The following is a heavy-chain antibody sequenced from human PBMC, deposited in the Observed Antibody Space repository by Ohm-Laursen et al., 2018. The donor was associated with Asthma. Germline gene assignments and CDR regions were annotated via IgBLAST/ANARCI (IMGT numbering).Heavy chain of an antibody. CDR1: GFTFSSYS. CDR2: ISSSSSYI. Sequence: SLRLSCAASGFTFSSYSMNWVRQAPGKGLEWVSSISSSSSYIYYADSVKGRFTISRDNAKNSLYLQMNSLRAEDTAVYYCARILTTHYYDSSGYDNFDYWGQGTLVTVSS. D-gene: IGHD3-22*01. V-gene: IGHV3-21*01. J-gene: IGHJ4*02. CDR3: ARILTTHYYDSSGYDNFDY.